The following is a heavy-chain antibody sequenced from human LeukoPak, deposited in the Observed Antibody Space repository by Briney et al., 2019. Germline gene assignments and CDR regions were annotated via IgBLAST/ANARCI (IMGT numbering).Heavy chain of an antibody. J-gene: IGHJ6*02. CDR2: ISWNSGSI. D-gene: IGHD6-19*01. CDR1: GFTFSSYA. V-gene: IGHV3-9*01. Sequence: GGSLRLSCAASGFTFSSYAMSWVRQAPGKGLEWVSGISWNSGSIGYADSVKGRFTISRDNAKNSLYLQMNSLRAEDTALYYCAKALRTAAGPYYYYGMDVWGQGTTVTVSS. CDR3: AKALRTAAGPYYYYGMDV.